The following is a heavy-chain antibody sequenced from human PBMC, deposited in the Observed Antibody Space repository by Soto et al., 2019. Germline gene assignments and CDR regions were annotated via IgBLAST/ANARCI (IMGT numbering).Heavy chain of an antibody. CDR2: ISGSGGST. D-gene: IGHD4-17*01. CDR1: GFTFSSYA. Sequence: GGSLRLSCAASGFTFSSYAMSWVRQAPGKGLEWVSAISGSGGSTYYADSVKGRFTISRDNSKNTLYLQMNSLRAEDTAVYYCARTGGPTVTGPQYWGQGTLVTVSS. V-gene: IGHV3-23*01. CDR3: ARTGGPTVTGPQY. J-gene: IGHJ4*02.